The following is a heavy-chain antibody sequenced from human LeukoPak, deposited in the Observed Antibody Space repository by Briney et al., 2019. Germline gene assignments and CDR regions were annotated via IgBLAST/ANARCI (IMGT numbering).Heavy chain of an antibody. CDR1: GFTFSNYD. Sequence: GGSLRLSCAASGFTFSNYDMSWVRQAPGKGLEWVAFIQDDESNKFYADSVKGRFTISRDNSKNTLFLQMNSLRPEDTALYYCAKQMVERPHYYYMDVWGKGTTVTVSS. J-gene: IGHJ6*03. V-gene: IGHV3-30*02. D-gene: IGHD2-15*01. CDR3: AKQMVERPHYYYMDV. CDR2: IQDDESNK.